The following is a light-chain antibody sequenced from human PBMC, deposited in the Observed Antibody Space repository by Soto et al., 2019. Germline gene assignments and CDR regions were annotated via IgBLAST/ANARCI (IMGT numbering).Light chain of an antibody. CDR1: QTISNY. CDR3: QQSYSTPYT. V-gene: IGKV1-39*01. Sequence: DIQMTQSPSSLSVSVGDRVTITCRASQTISNYLNWYQQKPWTAPQLLMYASFNLQSGVPSRFSGSGSGTDFTLTISSLQPEDFATYYCQQSYSTPYTVGQGTNLEI. J-gene: IGKJ2*01. CDR2: ASF.